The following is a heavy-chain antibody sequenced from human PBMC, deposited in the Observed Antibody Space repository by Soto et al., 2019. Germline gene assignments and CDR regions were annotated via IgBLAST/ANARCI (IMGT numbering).Heavy chain of an antibody. Sequence: ASVKVSCKASGYTFNTYGRNWVRQAPGQGLEWMGWISAYNGNTNYAEKVRGGVTMTTDTSTSTAYMELRSLRSDDTAVYYCAREALYSSGWYYSDYWGQGTPVTVSS. CDR1: GYTFNTYG. V-gene: IGHV1-18*01. D-gene: IGHD6-13*01. CDR2: ISAYNGNT. CDR3: AREALYSSGWYYSDY. J-gene: IGHJ4*02.